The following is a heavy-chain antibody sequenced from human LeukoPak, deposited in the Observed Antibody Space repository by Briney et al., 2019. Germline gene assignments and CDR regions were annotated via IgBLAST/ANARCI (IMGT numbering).Heavy chain of an antibody. CDR1: GFTFSSYG. D-gene: IGHD5-12*01. CDR2: ISYDGSNK. CDR3: AKPGLTQVATSCYMDV. Sequence: PGGSLRLSCAASGFTFSSYGMHWVRQAPGKGLEWVAVISYDGSNKYYADSVKGRFTISRDNSKNTLYLQMNSLRAEDTAVYYCAKPGLTQVATSCYMDVWGKGTTVTVSS. V-gene: IGHV3-30*18. J-gene: IGHJ6*03.